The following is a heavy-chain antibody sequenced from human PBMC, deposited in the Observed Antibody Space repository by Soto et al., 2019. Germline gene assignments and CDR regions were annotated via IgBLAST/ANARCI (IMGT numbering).Heavy chain of an antibody. J-gene: IGHJ4*02. Sequence: SVKVSCKASGFTFTSSAVQWVRQARGQRLEWIGWIVVGSGNTNYAQKFQERVTITRDMSTSTAYMELSSLRSEDTAVYYCAAGYYYDSSGYSPGGPFDYWGQGTLVTVSS. D-gene: IGHD3-22*01. V-gene: IGHV1-58*01. CDR1: GFTFTSSA. CDR3: AAGYYYDSSGYSPGGPFDY. CDR2: IVVGSGNT.